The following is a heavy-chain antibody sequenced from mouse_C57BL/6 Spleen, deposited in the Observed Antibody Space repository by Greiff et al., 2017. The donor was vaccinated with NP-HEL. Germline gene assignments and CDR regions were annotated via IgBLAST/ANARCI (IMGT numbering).Heavy chain of an antibody. J-gene: IGHJ3*01. Sequence: QVQLQQPGAELVKPGASVKLSCKASGYTFTSYWMHWVKQRPGPGLEWIGMIHPNSGSTNYNEKFKSKATLTVDKSSSTAYMQLSSLTSEDSAVYYCAREGADYDAFAYWGQGTLVTVSA. CDR2: IHPNSGST. CDR1: GYTFTSYW. CDR3: AREGADYDAFAY. V-gene: IGHV1-64*01. D-gene: IGHD2-4*01.